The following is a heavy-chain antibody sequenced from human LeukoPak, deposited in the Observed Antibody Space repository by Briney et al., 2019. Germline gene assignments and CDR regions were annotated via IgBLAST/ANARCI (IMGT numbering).Heavy chain of an antibody. D-gene: IGHD3-22*01. CDR1: GFTFSSYA. Sequence: GGSLRLSCAASGFTFSSYAMHWVRQAPGKGLEWVAVISYDGSNKYYADSVKGRFTISRDSSKNALYLQMSSLRAEDTAVYYCVSSPVIGLDWGQGTLVTVSS. J-gene: IGHJ4*02. CDR3: VSSPVIGLD. CDR2: ISYDGSNK. V-gene: IGHV3-30-3*01.